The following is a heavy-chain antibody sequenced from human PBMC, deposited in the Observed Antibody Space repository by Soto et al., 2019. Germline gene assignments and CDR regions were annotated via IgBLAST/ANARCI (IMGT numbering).Heavy chain of an antibody. CDR3: AREASDTAMVLVDY. Sequence: GGSLRLSCAASGFTFSSYSMNWVRQAPGKGLEWVSSISSSSYIYYADSVKGRFTISRDNAKNSLYLQMNSLRAEDTAVYYCAREASDTAMVLVDYWGQGTLVTVSS. V-gene: IGHV3-21*01. CDR1: GFTFSSYS. D-gene: IGHD5-18*01. CDR2: ISSSSYI. J-gene: IGHJ4*02.